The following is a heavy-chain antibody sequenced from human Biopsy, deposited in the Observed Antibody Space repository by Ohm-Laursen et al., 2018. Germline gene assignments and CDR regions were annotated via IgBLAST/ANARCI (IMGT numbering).Heavy chain of an antibody. Sequence: TLSLTCSVSGGSIGSGGYYWSWVRPYPGKGLEWIGYIHSSGSTFYKASLESRLTISVDTSKNQFSLKLNSVTAADTAVYSCARHSPAPNWTFDYWGQGTQVTVSS. CDR2: IHSSGST. CDR1: GGSIGSGGYY. D-gene: IGHD3/OR15-3a*01. CDR3: ARHSPAPNWTFDY. J-gene: IGHJ4*02. V-gene: IGHV4-31*03.